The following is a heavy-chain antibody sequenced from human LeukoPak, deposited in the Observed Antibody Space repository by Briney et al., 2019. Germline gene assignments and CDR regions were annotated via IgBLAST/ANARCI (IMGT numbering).Heavy chain of an antibody. D-gene: IGHD6-25*01. J-gene: IGHJ4*02. V-gene: IGHV3-33*01. CDR2: IWYDGSNK. CDR1: GFTFSSYG. CDR3: ARGRYSSGFVEY. Sequence: PGGSLRLSCAASGFTFSSYGMHWVRQAPGKGLEWVGVIWYDGSNKYYVDFVKGRSTISRDNPKTTLYLQMSSRRAEDTAVYYCARGRYSSGFVEYWGEGPLVTVS.